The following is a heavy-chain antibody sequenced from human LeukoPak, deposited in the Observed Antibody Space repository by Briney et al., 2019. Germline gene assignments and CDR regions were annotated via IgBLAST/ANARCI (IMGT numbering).Heavy chain of an antibody. CDR3: ARLLTGGIADY. D-gene: IGHD6-13*01. V-gene: IGHV4-34*01. J-gene: IGHJ4*02. CDR2: INHSGST. Sequence: SETLSLTCAVYGGSFSGYYWSWIRQPPGKGLEWIGEINHSGSTNYNPSLKSRVTISVDTSKNQFSLKLSSVTAADTAVYYCARLLTGGIADYWGQGTLVTVSS. CDR1: GGSFSGYY.